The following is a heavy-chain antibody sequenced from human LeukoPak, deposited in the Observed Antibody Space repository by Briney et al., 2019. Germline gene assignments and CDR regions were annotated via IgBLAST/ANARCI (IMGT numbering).Heavy chain of an antibody. CDR2: ISGSGGST. D-gene: IGHD6-19*01. CDR1: GFTFSSYA. CDR3: AASGWYAPFDY. V-gene: IGHV3-23*01. J-gene: IGHJ4*02. Sequence: GGSLRLSCAASGFTFSSYAMSWVRQAPGKGLEWVSAISGSGGSTYYADSVKGRFTISRDNSKNTLYLQMNSQRAEDTAVYYCAASGWYAPFDYWGQGTLVTVSS.